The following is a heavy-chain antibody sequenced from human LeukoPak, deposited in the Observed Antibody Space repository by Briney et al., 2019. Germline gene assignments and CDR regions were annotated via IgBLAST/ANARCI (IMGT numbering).Heavy chain of an antibody. CDR1: GGSISNYY. D-gene: IGHD5-24*01. J-gene: IGHJ4*02. CDR2: IYYSGST. CDR3: ASSARWLPNDY. V-gene: IGHV4-59*08. Sequence: SETLSLTCTVSGGSISNYYWSWIRQPPGKGLEWIGYIYYSGSTNYNPSLKSRVTISVDTSKNQFSLKLSSVTAADTAVYYCASSARWLPNDYWGQGTLVTVSS.